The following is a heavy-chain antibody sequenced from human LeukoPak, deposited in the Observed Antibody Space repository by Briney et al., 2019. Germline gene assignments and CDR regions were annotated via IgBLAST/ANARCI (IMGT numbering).Heavy chain of an antibody. D-gene: IGHD4-17*01. Sequence: SLTCXVSGGSISSGAYYWPWIRQHPGKGLEWIGYIYYSGSTYYNPSLKSRVTISVDTTKNQFSLKLSSVTAADMAVYYCAREDDYGDXLXYWGX. J-gene: IGHJ4*02. CDR2: IYYSGST. CDR3: AREDDYGDXLXY. CDR1: GGSISSGAYY. V-gene: IGHV4-31*03.